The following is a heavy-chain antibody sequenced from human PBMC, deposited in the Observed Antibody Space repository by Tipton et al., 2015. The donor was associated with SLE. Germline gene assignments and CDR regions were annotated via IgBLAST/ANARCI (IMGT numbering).Heavy chain of an antibody. CDR2: ISSDSSAE. D-gene: IGHD6-19*01. J-gene: IGHJ6*02. V-gene: IGHV3-30*04. Sequence: SLRLSCAASGLTFSDYAMHWVRQAPGKGPESLAVISSDSSAEYYADSVKGRFTISRDNSKNTLYLQMNSLRPEDTAVYYCARDLVAVAGYGMDVWGQGTTVTVSS. CDR1: GLTFSDYA. CDR3: ARDLVAVAGYGMDV.